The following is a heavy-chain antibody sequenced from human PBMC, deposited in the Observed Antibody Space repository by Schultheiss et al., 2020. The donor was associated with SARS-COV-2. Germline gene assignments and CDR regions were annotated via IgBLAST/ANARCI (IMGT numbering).Heavy chain of an antibody. Sequence: GGSLRLSCAASGFTFSSQAPGKGLEWVSAISGSGGSTYYADSVKGRFTISRDNSKNTLYLQMNSLRAEDTAVYYCAKVVPHYYYYMDVWGKGTTVTVSS. J-gene: IGHJ6*03. CDR2: ISGSGGST. D-gene: IGHD4/OR15-4a*01. V-gene: IGHV3-23*01. CDR3: AKVVPHYYYYMDV. CDR1: GFTFSS.